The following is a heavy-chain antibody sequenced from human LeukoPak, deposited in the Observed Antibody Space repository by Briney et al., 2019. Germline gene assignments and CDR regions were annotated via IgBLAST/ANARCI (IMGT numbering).Heavy chain of an antibody. D-gene: IGHD2-2*01. CDR3: AAWVFDCSSTSCYSTFDAFDI. V-gene: IGHV4-39*01. CDR1: GGSISSSSYY. CDR2: IYYSGST. Sequence: SETLSLTCTVSGGSISSSSYYWGWIRQPPGKGLEWIGSIYYSGSTYYNPSLKSRVTISVDTSKNQFSLKLSSVTAADTAVYYCAAWVFDCSSTSCYSTFDAFDIWGQGTMVTVSS. J-gene: IGHJ3*02.